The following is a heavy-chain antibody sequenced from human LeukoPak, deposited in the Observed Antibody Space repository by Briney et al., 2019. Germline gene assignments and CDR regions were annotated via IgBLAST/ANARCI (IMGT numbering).Heavy chain of an antibody. CDR2: ISAYNGNT. D-gene: IGHD1-20*01. CDR3: ARDRKGYNWNPGSLDY. CDR1: GYTFTSYG. Sequence: GASVKVSCKASGYTFTSYGISWVRQAPGQGLEWMGWISAYNGNTNYAQKLQGRVTITTDTSTSTAYMELRSLRSDDTAVYYCARDRKGYNWNPGSLDYWGQGTLVTVSS. V-gene: IGHV1-18*01. J-gene: IGHJ4*02.